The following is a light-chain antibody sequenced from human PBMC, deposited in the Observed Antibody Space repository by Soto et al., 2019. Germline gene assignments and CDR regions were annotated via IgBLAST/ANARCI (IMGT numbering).Light chain of an antibody. J-gene: IGKJ4*01. V-gene: IGKV3-11*01. CDR2: EAS. CDR1: QSVSSY. CDR3: QQYNSYSVT. Sequence: EIVLTQSPATLSLSPWERATLSCRASQSVSSYLAWYQQKPGQAPRLLMYEASTRATGIPARFSGGGSGTDFTLTISSLQPDDFATYFCQQYNSYSVTFGGGTKVDIK.